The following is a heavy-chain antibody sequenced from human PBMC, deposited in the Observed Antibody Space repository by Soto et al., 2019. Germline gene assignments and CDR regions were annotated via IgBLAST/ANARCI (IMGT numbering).Heavy chain of an antibody. CDR1: GFTFSSYW. CDR2: INSDGSST. V-gene: IGHV3-74*01. J-gene: IGHJ4*02. Sequence: GGSLSLSCAASGFTFSSYWMHWVRQAPGKGLVWVSRINSDGSSTNYADFVKGRFTISRDNAKNTLYLQMNSLRVEDTAVYYCSRVGGSTWHWGQGTLVTVSS. CDR3: SRVGGSTWH. D-gene: IGHD1-26*01.